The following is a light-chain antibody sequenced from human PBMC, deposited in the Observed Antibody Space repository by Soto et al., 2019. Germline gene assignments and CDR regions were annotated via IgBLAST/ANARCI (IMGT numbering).Light chain of an antibody. Sequence: QSVLTQPPSASGSPGQSVTISCTGTSSDVGAYIYVSWYQHHPGKAPKLIIYEASKRPEGVPDRFSGSKSGDTASLTVSGLQAEDEADYYCGAYAGGNNPYVFGTGTKLTVL. CDR2: EAS. V-gene: IGLV2-8*01. CDR3: GAYAGGNNPYV. J-gene: IGLJ1*01. CDR1: SSDVGAYIY.